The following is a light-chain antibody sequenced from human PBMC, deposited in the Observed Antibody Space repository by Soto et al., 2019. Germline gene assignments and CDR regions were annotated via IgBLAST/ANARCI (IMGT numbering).Light chain of an antibody. J-gene: IGKJ4*01. CDR2: AAS. CDR1: QGISSY. CDR3: QQLYSYPPP. V-gene: IGKV1-9*01. Sequence: QLTQSPSSLSASVGDRVTITCRASQGISSYLAWYQQKPGKVPKLLISAASTLESGVPLRFSGGGFGTDFTLTISSLQPEYFATYYRQQLYSYPPPFGGGPKVAIK.